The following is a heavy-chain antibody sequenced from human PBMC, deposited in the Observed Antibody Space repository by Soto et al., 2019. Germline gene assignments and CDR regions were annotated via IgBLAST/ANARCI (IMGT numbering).Heavy chain of an antibody. CDR2: IYYSGNT. D-gene: IGHD3-22*01. CDR1: GASISSGDYY. Sequence: QVQLQESGPGLVKPSQTLSLTYTVSGASISSGDYYWTWIRQPPGKGLEWIGSIYYSGNTYYNPSLKSRVTISVDPSNNQFSLKLSSVTAADTAVYYCARASYDSSTYYLDYWGQGTLVTVSS. V-gene: IGHV4-30-4*01. CDR3: ARASYDSSTYYLDY. J-gene: IGHJ4*02.